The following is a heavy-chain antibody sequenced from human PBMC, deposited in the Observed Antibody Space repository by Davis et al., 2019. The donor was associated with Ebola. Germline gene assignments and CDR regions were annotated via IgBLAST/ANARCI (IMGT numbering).Heavy chain of an antibody. J-gene: IGHJ4*02. V-gene: IGHV4-34*01. CDR2: INTSGST. CDR1: GFTFSSYG. Sequence: GSLRLSCAASGFTFSSYGMHWVRQPPGKGLEWIGEINTSGSTNYSPSLKSRVTISLDTSKNQISLRLSSVTAADTAVYYCARAPHWTIAARPNDNWAKGTLVTVSS. CDR3: ARAPHWTIAARPNDN. D-gene: IGHD6-6*01.